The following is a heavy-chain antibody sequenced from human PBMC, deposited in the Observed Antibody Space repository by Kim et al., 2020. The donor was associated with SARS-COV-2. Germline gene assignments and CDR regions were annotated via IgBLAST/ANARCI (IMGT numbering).Heavy chain of an antibody. J-gene: IGHJ6*03. V-gene: IGHV7-4-1*02. CDR1: GYTFTSYA. Sequence: ASVKVSCKASGYTFTSYAMNWVRQAPGQGVVWMGWINTNTGNPTYAQGFTGRFVFSLDTSVSTAYLQISSLKAEDTAVYYCARDPRITIFGVVITGYYDYMDVWGKGTTVTVSS. CDR3: ARDPRITIFGVVITGYYDYMDV. D-gene: IGHD3-3*01. CDR2: INTNTGNP.